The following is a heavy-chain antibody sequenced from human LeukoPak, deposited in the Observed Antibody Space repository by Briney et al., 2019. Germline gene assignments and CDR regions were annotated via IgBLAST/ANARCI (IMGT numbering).Heavy chain of an antibody. CDR2: INHSGST. CDR1: GGSFSGYY. V-gene: IGHV4-34*01. Sequence: ASETLSLTCAVYGGSFSGYYWSWIRQPPGKGLEWIGEINHSGSTNYNPSLKSRVTISVDTSKNQFSLKLSSVTAADTAVYYCATRPVEGIVVTKNDYWGQGTLVTVSS. D-gene: IGHD2-15*01. J-gene: IGHJ4*02. CDR3: ATRPVEGIVVTKNDY.